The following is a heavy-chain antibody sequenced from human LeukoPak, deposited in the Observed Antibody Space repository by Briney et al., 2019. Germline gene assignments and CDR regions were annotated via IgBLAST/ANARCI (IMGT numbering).Heavy chain of an antibody. CDR2: IKSKTDGETK. J-gene: IGHJ1*01. CDR3: TTEPRN. CDR1: GFKFKDAW. V-gene: IGHV3-15*01. Sequence: PGGSLRLSCAASGFKFKDAWMSWARQAPGKGLEWVGRIKSKTDGETKDYAAAVTGRFTISRDDSKNSLYLQMNSLKTEDTAVYYCTTEPRNWGQGTLVTVSS.